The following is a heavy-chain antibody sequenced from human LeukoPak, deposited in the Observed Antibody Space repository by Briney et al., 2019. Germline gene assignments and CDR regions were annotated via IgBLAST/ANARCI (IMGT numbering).Heavy chain of an antibody. CDR2: INHSGST. CDR3: ASATYYYDSSGYYYHDY. CDR1: GGSFSGYY. J-gene: IGHJ4*02. V-gene: IGHV4-34*01. D-gene: IGHD3-22*01. Sequence: SSETLSLTCAVYGGSFSGYYWSWIRQPPGKGLEWIGEINHSGSTNYNPSLKSRVTISVDTSKNQFSLKLCSVTAADTAVYYCASATYYYDSSGYYYHDYWGQGTLVTVSS.